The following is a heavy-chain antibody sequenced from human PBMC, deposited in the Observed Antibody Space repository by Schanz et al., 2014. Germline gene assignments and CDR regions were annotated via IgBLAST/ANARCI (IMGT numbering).Heavy chain of an antibody. CDR1: GGTFSSYT. CDR3: ARSGSSNWYFFDY. V-gene: IGHV1-3*01. D-gene: IGHD6-13*01. J-gene: IGHJ4*02. Sequence: QVQLVQSGDEVKKPGASVKVSCKLSGGTFSSYTISWVRQAPGQRLEWMGWINAGTGNTEYSQKFQGRVTITRDTLASTAYMEVSSLRSEDTAVYYCARSGSSNWYFFDYWGQGTLVTVSS. CDR2: INAGTGNT.